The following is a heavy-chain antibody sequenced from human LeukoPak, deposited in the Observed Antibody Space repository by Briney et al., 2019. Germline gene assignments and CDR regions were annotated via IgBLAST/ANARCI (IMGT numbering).Heavy chain of an antibody. CDR2: IYSAGST. D-gene: IGHD4-23*01. J-gene: IGHJ4*02. V-gene: IGHV3-53*01. Sequence: GGPLRLSCAASGFTFSSYAMSWVRQAPGKGLEWVSLIYSAGSTYYADSVTGRFTISRDNSKNTLFLQMNSLRAEDTAVYYCARRGDGGRSFDYWGQGTLVTVSS. CDR1: GFTFSSYA. CDR3: ARRGDGGRSFDY.